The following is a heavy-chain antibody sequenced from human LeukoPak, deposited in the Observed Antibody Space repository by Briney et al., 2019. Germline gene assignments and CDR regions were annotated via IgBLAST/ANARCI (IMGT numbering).Heavy chain of an antibody. J-gene: IGHJ4*02. D-gene: IGHD3-10*01. CDR1: GGSFSGYF. CDR3: ARVKGNYGSGSYQIDY. V-gene: IGHV4-59*10. CDR2: IYTSGST. Sequence: SEPLSLTCAVYGGSFSGYFWSWIRQPAGKGLEWIGCIYTSGSTNYNPSLKSRVTISVDTSKNQFSLKLSSVTAADTAVYYCARVKGNYGSGSYQIDYWGQGTLVTVSS.